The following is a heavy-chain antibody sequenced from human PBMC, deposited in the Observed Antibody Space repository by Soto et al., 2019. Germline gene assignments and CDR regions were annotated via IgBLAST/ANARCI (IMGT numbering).Heavy chain of an antibody. CDR2: ISSNGVGT. CDR1: WFTLRGYA. D-gene: IGHD6-6*01. Sequence: GGSLRLSCAAPWFTLRGYALGWVPPAPGKGLEYVSGISSNGVGTYYANSVQGRFTISRDNSKNTVYLQMGSLRPEDMAVYYCARRARPDFYYMDVWGKGTTVTVSS. CDR3: ARRARPDFYYMDV. J-gene: IGHJ6*03. V-gene: IGHV3-64*01.